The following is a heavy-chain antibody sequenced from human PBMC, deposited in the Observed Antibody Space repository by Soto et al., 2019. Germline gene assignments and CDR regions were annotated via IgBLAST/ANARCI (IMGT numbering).Heavy chain of an antibody. Sequence: GGSLRLSCAASGFTFRSYTMRWVRQAPGKGPEWVALISFDASSKNYADSVKGRFTVSRDNSKNTVYLQMNSLRAEDTAVYYCAFNWNDIYYMEVWGKGTTVTVSS. CDR2: ISFDASSK. J-gene: IGHJ6*03. CDR1: GFTFRSYT. D-gene: IGHD1-1*01. CDR3: AFNWNDIYYMEV. V-gene: IGHV3-30*03.